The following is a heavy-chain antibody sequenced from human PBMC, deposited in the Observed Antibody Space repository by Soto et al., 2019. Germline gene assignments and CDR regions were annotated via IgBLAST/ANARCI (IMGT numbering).Heavy chain of an antibody. CDR2: ISSSSSYI. Sequence: GGSLRLSCAASGFTFSSYSMNWVRQAPGKGLEWVSSISSSSSYIYSADSVKGRFTISRDNAKNSLYLQMNSLRAEDTAVYYCAREDYSNFDYWGQGTLVTVSS. CDR1: GFTFSSYS. V-gene: IGHV3-21*01. J-gene: IGHJ4*02. CDR3: AREDYSNFDY. D-gene: IGHD4-4*01.